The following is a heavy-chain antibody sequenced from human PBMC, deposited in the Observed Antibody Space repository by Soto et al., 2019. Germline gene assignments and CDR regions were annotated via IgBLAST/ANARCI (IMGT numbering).Heavy chain of an antibody. D-gene: IGHD2-8*01. Sequence: GGSLRLSCAASGFTFCSYCMHWVRQAPGKGLEWVAVISYDGSNKYYADSVKGRFTISRDNSKNTLYLQMNSLRAEDTAVYYCAKPYCTNGVCYNVNYWGQGTLLTVSS. CDR1: GFTFCSYC. CDR3: AKPYCTNGVCYNVNY. V-gene: IGHV3-30*18. J-gene: IGHJ4*02. CDR2: ISYDGSNK.